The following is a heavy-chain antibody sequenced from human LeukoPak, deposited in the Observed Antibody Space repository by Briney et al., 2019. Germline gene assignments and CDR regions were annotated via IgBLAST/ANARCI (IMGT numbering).Heavy chain of an antibody. J-gene: IGHJ5*02. Sequence: ASVKVSCKASGYTFTSYDINWVRQATGQGLEWMGWMNPNSGKTGYAQKFQGRVTITRNTSISTAYMELRSLRSEDTDVYYCARGPTFPYCSGGSCYRYNWFDPWGQGTLVTVSS. CDR3: ARGPTFPYCSGGSCYRYNWFDP. V-gene: IGHV1-8*03. CDR1: GYTFTSYD. CDR2: MNPNSGKT. D-gene: IGHD2-15*01.